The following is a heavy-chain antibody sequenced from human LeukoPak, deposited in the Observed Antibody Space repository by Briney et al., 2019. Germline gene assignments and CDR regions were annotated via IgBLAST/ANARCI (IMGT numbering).Heavy chain of an antibody. CDR3: ARELFGSGSCPDY. J-gene: IGHJ4*02. Sequence: GGSLRLSCTAPGFTFSSYAIHWIRQAPGTGLEWLALVWHDGSNRYYSEAVKGRFTISRDNSKNTVYLQINSLRAEDTAVYYCARELFGSGSCPDYWGQGTRVTVSS. V-gene: IGHV3-33*01. CDR2: VWHDGSNR. D-gene: IGHD3-10*01. CDR1: GFTFSSYA.